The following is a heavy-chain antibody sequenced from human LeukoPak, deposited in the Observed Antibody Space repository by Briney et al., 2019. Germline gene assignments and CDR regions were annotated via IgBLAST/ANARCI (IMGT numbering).Heavy chain of an antibody. J-gene: IGHJ4*02. V-gene: IGHV4-59*08. CDR3: ARHGHDTDNYEAHFDY. CDR2: TKYGGAT. D-gene: IGHD3-3*01. Sequence: SETQSLTCTVSGGSISSYYWSWIRQSPGKGLEWIGYTKYGGATNYNPSLKSRVAVSVDTSKNQFSLNLSAVTAADTAVYYCARHGHDTDNYEAHFDYWGQGTLVTVSS. CDR1: GGSISSYY.